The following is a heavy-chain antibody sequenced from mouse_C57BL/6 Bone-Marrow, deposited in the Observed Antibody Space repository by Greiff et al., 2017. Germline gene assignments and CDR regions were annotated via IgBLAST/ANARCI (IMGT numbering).Heavy chain of an antibody. CDR2: IDPSDSET. Sequence: QVQLQQPGAELVRPGSSVKLSCKASGYTFTSYWMHWVKQRPIQGLEWIGNIDPSDSETHYNQKFKDKATLTVDKSSSTAYMQLSSLTSEDSAVYCCARDCYGSSSHWYFYVWGTGTTVTVSS. CDR3: ARDCYGSSSHWYFYV. D-gene: IGHD1-1*01. J-gene: IGHJ1*03. V-gene: IGHV1-52*01. CDR1: GYTFTSYW.